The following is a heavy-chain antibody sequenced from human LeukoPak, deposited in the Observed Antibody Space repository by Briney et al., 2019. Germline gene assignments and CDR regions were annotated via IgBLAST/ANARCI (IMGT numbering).Heavy chain of an antibody. CDR2: INPNSGGT. CDR3: ARDSTFITMVRGVIAPYGMDV. Sequence: GASVKVSCKASGYTFTGYYMHWVRQAPGQGLEWMGWINPNSGGTNYAQKFQGWVTMTRDTSISTAYMELSRLRSDDTAVYYCARDSTFITMVRGVIAPYGMDVWGQGTTVTVSS. J-gene: IGHJ6*02. CDR1: GYTFTGYY. D-gene: IGHD3-10*01. V-gene: IGHV1-2*04.